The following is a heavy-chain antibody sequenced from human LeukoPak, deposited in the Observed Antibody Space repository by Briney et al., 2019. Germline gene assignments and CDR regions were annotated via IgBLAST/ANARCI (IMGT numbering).Heavy chain of an antibody. CDR3: GKTTTGYSSGRYPGWPVDY. J-gene: IGHJ4*02. Sequence: GGSLRLSCAASGFTFNSYAVYWVCQAPGKGLEWVSGIFGSGGSAHYADSVKGRFTISRDNSKNTVYLQMDSLRVEDTAVYYCGKTTTGYSSGRYPGWPVDYWGQGTLVTVSS. CDR2: IFGSGGSA. V-gene: IGHV3-23*01. CDR1: GFTFNSYA. D-gene: IGHD6-19*01.